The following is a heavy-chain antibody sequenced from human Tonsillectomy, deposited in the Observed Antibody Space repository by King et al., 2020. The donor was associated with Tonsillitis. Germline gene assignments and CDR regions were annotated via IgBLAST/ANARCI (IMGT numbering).Heavy chain of an antibody. CDR1: GGSISSSSYY. CDR3: ARTSGITVFGVGHNGFDP. D-gene: IGHD3-3*01. Sequence: LQLQESGPGLVKASETLSLTCTVSGGSISSSSYYWGWIRQPPGKGLEWIGNIHYSGSTSYNPSLKSRVTISVDTSKNQFSLKLSSVTAADTAVYYCARTSGITVFGVGHNGFDPWGQGTLVTVSS. CDR2: IHYSGST. J-gene: IGHJ5*02. V-gene: IGHV4-39*01.